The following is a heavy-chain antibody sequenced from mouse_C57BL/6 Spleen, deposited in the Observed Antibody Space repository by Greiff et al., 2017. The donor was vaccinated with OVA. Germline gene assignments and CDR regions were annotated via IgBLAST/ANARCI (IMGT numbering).Heavy chain of an antibody. D-gene: IGHD1-1*01. Sequence: VQRVESGPGLVAPSQSLSITCTVSGFSLTSYAISWVRQPPGKGLEWLGVIWTGGGTNYNSALKSRLSISKDNSKSQVFLKMNSLQTDDTARYYCARYYYGSSLYYFDYWGQGTTLTVSS. J-gene: IGHJ2*01. CDR3: ARYYYGSSLYYFDY. CDR2: IWTGGGT. V-gene: IGHV2-9-1*01. CDR1: GFSLTSYA.